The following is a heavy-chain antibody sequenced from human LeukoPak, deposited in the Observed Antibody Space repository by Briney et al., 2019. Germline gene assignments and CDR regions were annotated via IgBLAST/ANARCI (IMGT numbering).Heavy chain of an antibody. D-gene: IGHD3-10*01. CDR2: IYTSGST. Sequence: PSETLSLTCTVSGGSISSYYWSWIRQPAGEGLEWIGHIYTSGSTNYNPSLKSRVTISIDTSKNQFSLKLSSVTAADTAVYFCARDLAVRGRGYHFEYWGQGTLVTVSS. CDR1: GGSISSYY. V-gene: IGHV4-4*07. J-gene: IGHJ4*02. CDR3: ARDLAVRGRGYHFEY.